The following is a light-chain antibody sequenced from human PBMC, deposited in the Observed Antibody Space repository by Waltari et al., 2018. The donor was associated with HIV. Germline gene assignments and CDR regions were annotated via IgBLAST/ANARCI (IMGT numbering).Light chain of an antibody. CDR1: SSDVAIYKL. V-gene: IGLV2-23*02. CDR3: CSYVSNVI. J-gene: IGLJ2*01. Sequence: QSALTQPASVSGSPGQSITISCTRTSSDVAIYKLFSWYQQHPGKAPKLMIYEVSKMPSGVSDRFSGSKSGDTASLTISGLQAEDEADYYCCSYVSNVIFGGGTKLTVL. CDR2: EVS.